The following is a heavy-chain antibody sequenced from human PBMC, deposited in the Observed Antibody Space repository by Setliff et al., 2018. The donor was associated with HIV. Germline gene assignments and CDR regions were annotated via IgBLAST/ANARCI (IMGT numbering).Heavy chain of an antibody. J-gene: IGHJ6*03. D-gene: IGHD1-1*01. CDR2: IYTSGST. CDR3: ARHAPRNHDLAGVFYPYYMDV. CDR1: GGSISSYY. Sequence: SETLSLTCTVSGGSISSYYWSWIRQPPGKGLEWIGYIYTSGSTNYNPSLKSRVTISVDTSKNQFSLKLSSVTAADTAVYYCARHAPRNHDLAGVFYPYYMDVWGKGTTVTVSS. V-gene: IGHV4-59*08.